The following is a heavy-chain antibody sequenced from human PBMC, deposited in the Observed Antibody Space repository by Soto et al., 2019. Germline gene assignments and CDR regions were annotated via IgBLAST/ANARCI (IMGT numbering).Heavy chain of an antibody. V-gene: IGHV3-23*01. D-gene: IGHD5-12*01. CDR3: AKDRGYSGYDNWFGS. CDR2: ISGSGGTT. CDR1: GFTFSSYA. Sequence: EVQLLESGGGLVQPGGSLRLSCAASGFTFSSYAMSWVRRAPGQGLEWVSAISGSGGTTYYADSVKGRFTISRDNSENTLYLQMNSLRAEDTAVYYCAKDRGYSGYDNWFGSWGQGTLVTVSS. J-gene: IGHJ5*01.